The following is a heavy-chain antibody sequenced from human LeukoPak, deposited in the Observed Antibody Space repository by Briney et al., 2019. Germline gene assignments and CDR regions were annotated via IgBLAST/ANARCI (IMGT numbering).Heavy chain of an antibody. CDR1: GFPYSDYY. V-gene: IGHV3-11*01. Sequence: GVSLTLLCAVSGFPYSDYYVRWLRQAPGKGLVWLSYISSCGTTIYYAHPVKARFTNSRDNAKNSLYLQMNSLTAEDTVIYYCARDPIGNDYGLDVWGQGTTVSVS. CDR2: ISSCGTTI. J-gene: IGHJ6*02. D-gene: IGHD1-1*01. CDR3: ARDPIGNDYGLDV.